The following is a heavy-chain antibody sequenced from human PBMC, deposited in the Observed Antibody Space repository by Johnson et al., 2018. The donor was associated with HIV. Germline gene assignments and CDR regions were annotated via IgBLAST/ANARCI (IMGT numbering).Heavy chain of an antibody. CDR2: LYSDGRT. Sequence: MLLVESGGGVARPGGSLRLSCEGSGFIFDEYDMSWVRQTPGNGLEWLSVLYSDGRTYYADSVKGRFTISRDGSTNTLSLQMNSLRAEDTAGYYCAKDRRVYYVWGSYRTSDAFDIWGQGTMVTVSS. CDR1: GFIFDEYD. D-gene: IGHD3-16*02. J-gene: IGHJ3*02. CDR3: AKDRRVYYVWGSYRTSDAFDI. V-gene: IGHV3-66*02.